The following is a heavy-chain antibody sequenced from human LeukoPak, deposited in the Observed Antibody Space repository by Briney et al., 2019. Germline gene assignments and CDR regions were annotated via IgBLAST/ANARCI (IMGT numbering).Heavy chain of an antibody. Sequence: SETLSLTCTVSGASISSSHWWTWVRQPPGEALEWIGEIYHAGSTKYNPSLKSRLTISVDKSSNSFSLSLTSVTAADTAFYYCARAAAVTGQFEFWGQGTLVTVS. CDR2: IYHAGST. CDR1: GASISSSHW. D-gene: IGHD6-19*01. J-gene: IGHJ4*02. V-gene: IGHV4-4*02. CDR3: ARAAAVTGQFEF.